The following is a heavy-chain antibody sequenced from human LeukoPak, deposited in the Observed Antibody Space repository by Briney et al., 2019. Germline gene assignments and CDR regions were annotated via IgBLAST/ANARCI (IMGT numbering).Heavy chain of an antibody. CDR3: ARILFSGMDV. Sequence: PSETLSLTCTVSGGSLSSYYWSWVRQPAGKGLEWIGRIYTSGSTNYNPSLKSRVTMSVDTSKNQISLKLSSVTAADTAVYYCARILFSGMDVWGKGTTVTVSS. J-gene: IGHJ6*03. CDR2: IYTSGST. D-gene: IGHD3-10*01. V-gene: IGHV4-4*07. CDR1: GGSLSSYY.